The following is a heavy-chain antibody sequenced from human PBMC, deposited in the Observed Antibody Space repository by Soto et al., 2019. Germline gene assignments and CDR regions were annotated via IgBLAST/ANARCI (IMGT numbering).Heavy chain of an antibody. CDR2: IIPILGIA. CDR1: GYTFTGYY. CDR3: ARDRSGGSANSGGNWFDP. J-gene: IGHJ5*02. D-gene: IGHD2-15*01. V-gene: IGHV1-69*04. Sequence: ASVKVSCKASGYTFTGYYMHWVRQAPGQGLEWMGRIIPILGIANYAQKFQGRVTITADKSTSTAYMELSSLRSEDTAVYYCARDRSGGSANSGGNWFDPWGQGTLVTVSS.